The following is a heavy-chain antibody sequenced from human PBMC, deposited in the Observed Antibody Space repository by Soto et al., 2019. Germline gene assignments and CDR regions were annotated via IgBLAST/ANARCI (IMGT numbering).Heavy chain of an antibody. CDR2: IHPSGGGS. CDR1: GGTFSSYA. CDR3: ARGGHIAVVTDSFDS. J-gene: IGHJ4*02. D-gene: IGHD2-21*02. V-gene: IGHV1-46*03. Sequence: AAVKVSCKASGGTFSSYAISWVRQAPGQGLEWMGMIHPSGGGSTYAQKFLGRVTMTMDSSTSTVFMELTSLRPADTAVYYCARGGHIAVVTDSFDSWGQGTLVTVSS.